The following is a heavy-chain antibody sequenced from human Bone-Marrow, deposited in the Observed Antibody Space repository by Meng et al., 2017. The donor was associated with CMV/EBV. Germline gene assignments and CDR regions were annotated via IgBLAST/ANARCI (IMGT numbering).Heavy chain of an antibody. CDR1: YA. D-gene: IGHD6-6*01. V-gene: IGHV7-4-1*01. Sequence: YAMNWVRQAPGQGLEWMGWINTNTGNPTYAQGFTGRFVFSLDTSVSTAYLQICSLKAEDTAVYYCARRIQGPIAARPFGYYYYGMDVWGQGTTVTVSS. CDR3: ARRIQGPIAARPFGYYYYGMDV. J-gene: IGHJ6*02. CDR2: INTNTGNP.